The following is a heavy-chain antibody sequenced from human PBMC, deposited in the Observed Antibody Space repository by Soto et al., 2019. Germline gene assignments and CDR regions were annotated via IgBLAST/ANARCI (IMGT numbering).Heavy chain of an antibody. CDR2: IIPIFGTA. Sequence: SVKVACNASGGTFSSYAISWVRQAPVQGLEWMGGIIPIFGTANYAQKFQGRVTITADKSTSTAYMELSSLSSEDTAVYYCARDHGRGSGSYYLAGWFDPWGQGTLVTVSS. D-gene: IGHD3-10*01. CDR3: ARDHGRGSGSYYLAGWFDP. V-gene: IGHV1-69*06. J-gene: IGHJ5*02. CDR1: GGTFSSYA.